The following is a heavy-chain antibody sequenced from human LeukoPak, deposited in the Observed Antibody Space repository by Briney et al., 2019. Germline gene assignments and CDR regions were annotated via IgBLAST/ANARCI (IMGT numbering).Heavy chain of an antibody. CDR1: GYTLTSYY. V-gene: IGHV1-46*01. CDR3: TRDETGTRRGWFEY. J-gene: IGHJ5*01. CDR2: IDPSDGST. Sequence: ASGKVSCKPSGYTLTSYYMHWVRQAPGQGLEWWGIIDPSDGSTIYAQKFQGRVTMTRDTSTSTVHMELSSLRSDDTAVYYCTRDETGTRRGWFEYWGQGTLVTVSS. D-gene: IGHD1-14*01.